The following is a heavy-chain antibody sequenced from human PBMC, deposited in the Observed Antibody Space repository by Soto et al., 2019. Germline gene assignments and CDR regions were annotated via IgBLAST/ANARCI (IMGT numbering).Heavy chain of an antibody. Sequence: QVRLVQSGAEVKKPGSSVKVSCKASGGTFSSYTISWVRQAPGQGLEWMGRIIPILGIANYAQKFQGRVTITADKSTSTAYMELSSLRSDDTAVYYCASAEPKLRYCSGGSCYSPFDPYFDYWGQGTLVTVSS. J-gene: IGHJ4*02. V-gene: IGHV1-69*02. CDR1: GGTFSSYT. D-gene: IGHD2-15*01. CDR3: ASAEPKLRYCSGGSCYSPFDPYFDY. CDR2: IIPILGIA.